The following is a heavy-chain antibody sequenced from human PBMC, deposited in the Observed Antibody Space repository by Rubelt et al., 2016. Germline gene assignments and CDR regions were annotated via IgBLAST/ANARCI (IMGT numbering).Heavy chain of an antibody. J-gene: IGHJ3*02. V-gene: IGHV5-51*01. CDR1: GYSFTSYW. CDR2: IYPGDSDT. D-gene: IGHD6-6*01. CDR3: ASRSSSSHDAFDI. Sequence: EVQLVQSGAEVKKPGESLKISCKGSGYSFTSYWIGWVRQMPGKGLEWMGIIYPGDSDTRYRPSFQGQVTISADKSITTAYLQWSSLKASDTAMYYCASRSSSSHDAFDIWGQGTMVTVSS.